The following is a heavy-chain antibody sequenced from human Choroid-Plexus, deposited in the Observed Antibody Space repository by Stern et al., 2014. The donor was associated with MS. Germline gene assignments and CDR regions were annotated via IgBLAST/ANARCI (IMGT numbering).Heavy chain of an antibody. V-gene: IGHV3-30*18. J-gene: IGHJ5*02. Sequence: VHLVESGGGVLQPGRPLRLSCVASGFTFGRCAMHWVRQAPGKGLAWVEGVSYDGSNKYYADSVKGRFTISRDNSQNTLYMQMSSLRPEDTDVYYCAKDRQYLTYFFDHWGQGSLVTVSS. CDR3: AKDRQYLTYFFDH. CDR1: GFTFGRCA. D-gene: IGHD2/OR15-2a*01. CDR2: VSYDGSNK.